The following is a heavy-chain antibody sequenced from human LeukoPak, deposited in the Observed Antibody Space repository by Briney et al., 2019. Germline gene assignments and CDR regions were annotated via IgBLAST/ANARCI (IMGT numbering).Heavy chain of an antibody. V-gene: IGHV3-23*01. CDR3: AKRGVVIRVILVGFHKEAYYFDS. J-gene: IGHJ4*02. D-gene: IGHD3-22*01. Sequence: GSLRLSCAVSGITLSNYGMSWVRQAPGKGLEWVAGISGSGGGTNYADSVKGRFTISRDNPKNTLYLQMNSLGAEDRAVYFCAKRGVVIRVILVGFHKEAYYFDSWGQGALVTVSS. CDR1: GITLSNYG. CDR2: ISGSGGGT.